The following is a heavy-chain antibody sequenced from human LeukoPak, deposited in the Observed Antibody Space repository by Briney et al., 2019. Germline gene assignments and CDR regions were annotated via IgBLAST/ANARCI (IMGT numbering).Heavy chain of an antibody. Sequence: GGSLRLSCAASGFTFSSYGMHWVRQAPGKGLEWVAVISYDGSNKYYADSVKGRFTISRYNSKNTLYLQMNSLRAEDTAVYHCARGSYYYDSSAYYSPSYYFDYWGQGTLVTVSS. CDR2: ISYDGSNK. V-gene: IGHV3-30*19. D-gene: IGHD3-22*01. CDR3: ARGSYYYDSSAYYSPSYYFDY. J-gene: IGHJ4*02. CDR1: GFTFSSYG.